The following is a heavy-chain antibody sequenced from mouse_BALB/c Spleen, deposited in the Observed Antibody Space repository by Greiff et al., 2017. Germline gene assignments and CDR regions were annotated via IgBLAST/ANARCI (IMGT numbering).Heavy chain of an antibody. V-gene: IGHV5-17*02. Sequence: EVKVVESGGGLVQPGGSRKLSCAASGFTFSSFGMHWVRQAPEKGLEWVAYISSGSSTIYYADTVKGRFTISRDNPKNTLFLQMTSLRSEDTAMYYCARSSGNWGQGTTLTVSS. J-gene: IGHJ2*01. CDR2: ISSGSSTI. CDR3: ARSSGN. D-gene: IGHD1-3*01. CDR1: GFTFSSFG.